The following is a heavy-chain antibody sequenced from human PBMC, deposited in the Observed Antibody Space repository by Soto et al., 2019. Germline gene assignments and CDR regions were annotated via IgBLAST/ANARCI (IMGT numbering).Heavy chain of an antibody. D-gene: IGHD5-12*01. CDR3: ARVRSSGYEFGY. CDR1: GYTFTNYD. Sequence: ASVKVSCKASGYTFTNYDINWVRQATGQGLEWMGWVNPNSGNTAYAQKFQGRVTMTRNTSISTVYIELSSLRSEDTAMYYCARVRSSGYEFGYWCPGPRVTVAS. CDR2: VNPNSGNT. V-gene: IGHV1-8*01. J-gene: IGHJ4*02.